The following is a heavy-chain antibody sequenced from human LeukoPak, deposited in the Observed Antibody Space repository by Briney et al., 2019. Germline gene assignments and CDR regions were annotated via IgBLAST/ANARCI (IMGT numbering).Heavy chain of an antibody. Sequence: GGSLRLSCAASGFTFSSYAMTWVRQAPGKGLEWVSLIYSGGGTKYADSVKGRFTISRDNSKNTLYLQMNSLRVEDTAVYYCARKTDASMLGDYWGQGNPGHRLL. D-gene: IGHD5-18*01. CDR3: ARKTDASMLGDY. V-gene: IGHV3-66*02. CDR2: IYSGGGT. CDR1: GFTFSSYA. J-gene: IGHJ4*02.